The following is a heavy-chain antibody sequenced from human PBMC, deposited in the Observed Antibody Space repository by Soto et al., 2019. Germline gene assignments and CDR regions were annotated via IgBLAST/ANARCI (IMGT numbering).Heavy chain of an antibody. CDR1: GFTFSSYG. CDR3: AKAGGGFGDFVHH. V-gene: IGHV3-30*18. CDR2: ILYDGSDK. J-gene: IGHJ4*02. D-gene: IGHD3-10*01. Sequence: GGSLRLSCAASGFTFSSYGMHWVRQAPGKGLEWVTGILYDGSDKYYADSVKGRFTISRENSKNTLYLQMNSLRTEDSAVYYCAKAGGGFGDFVHHWGQGTPVTVSS.